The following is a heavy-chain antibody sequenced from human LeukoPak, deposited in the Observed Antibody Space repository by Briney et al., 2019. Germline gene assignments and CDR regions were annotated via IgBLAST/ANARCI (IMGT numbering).Heavy chain of an antibody. D-gene: IGHD2-21*01. J-gene: IGHJ4*02. CDR1: GVSLRSSF. CDR3: ARHNGDSYLDL. V-gene: IGHV4-59*01. CDR2: VHHIGNT. Sequence: SETLSLTCTVSGVSLRSSFWSWIRQPPRKGLEYIGCVHHIGNTKYNPSLPSRVTMSLDTPRSQFSLNLSSVTPAVSAVYYCARHNGDSYLDLWAQGSLVSVSS.